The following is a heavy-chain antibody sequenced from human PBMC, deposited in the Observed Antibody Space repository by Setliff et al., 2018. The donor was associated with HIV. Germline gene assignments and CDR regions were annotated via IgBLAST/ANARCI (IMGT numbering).Heavy chain of an antibody. Sequence: SETLSLTCAVYGGSFSGYYWNWIRQPPGRGLEWVGEINLIGRTNYNPSLKRRVTRSLVTSKNQFSLKLSSVTAADTAVYYCARGRHCMEGRCYPHYSYYYHYMDVWAKGTTVTVSS. CDR1: GGSFSGYY. CDR3: ARGRHCMEGRCYPHYSYYYHYMDV. CDR2: INLIGRT. V-gene: IGHV4-34*01. J-gene: IGHJ6*03. D-gene: IGHD2-15*01.